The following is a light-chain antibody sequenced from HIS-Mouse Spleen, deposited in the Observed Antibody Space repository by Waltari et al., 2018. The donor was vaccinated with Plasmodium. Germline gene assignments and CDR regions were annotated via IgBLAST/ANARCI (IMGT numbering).Light chain of an antibody. J-gene: IGLJ2*01. V-gene: IGLV1-51*01. CDR2: DNN. CDR3: GTWDSSLSAGVV. CDR1: SSNIGNTY. Sequence: QSVLTQPPSVSAAPGQKVTISCSGSSSNIGNTYLSWYQQLPGTAPKLLIYDNNKRPSGIPDRFSGSKSGTLATLGITGLQTGDEADYYCGTWDSSLSAGVVFGGGTKLTVL.